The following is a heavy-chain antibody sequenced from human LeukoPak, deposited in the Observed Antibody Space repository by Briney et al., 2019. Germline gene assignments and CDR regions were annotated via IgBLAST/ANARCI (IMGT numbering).Heavy chain of an antibody. J-gene: IGHJ4*02. Sequence: GGSLRLSCAASGFTFSNYDMHWVRQAPGKGLEWVAVISYEGNNKYYADSVKGRFTISRDNSKNTLYVQTNSLRAEDTAVYYCAKSVTSVTTASLDYWGQGTLVTVSS. V-gene: IGHV3-30*18. CDR2: ISYEGNNK. CDR1: GFTFSNYD. CDR3: AKSVTSVTTASLDY. D-gene: IGHD4-17*01.